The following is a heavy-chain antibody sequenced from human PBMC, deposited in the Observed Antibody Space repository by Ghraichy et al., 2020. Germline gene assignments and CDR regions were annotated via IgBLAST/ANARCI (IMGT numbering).Heavy chain of an antibody. Sequence: GESLNISCKGSGYSFSTYWIGWVRQMPGKGLEWMGIIYPGDSDTRYSPSFRGQVTISADKSISTAYLQWSSLKASDTAIYYCARRFSDTEWFDPWGQGTLVTVSS. V-gene: IGHV5-51*01. J-gene: IGHJ5*02. CDR2: IYPGDSDT. D-gene: IGHD2-21*02. CDR1: GYSFSTYW. CDR3: ARRFSDTEWFDP.